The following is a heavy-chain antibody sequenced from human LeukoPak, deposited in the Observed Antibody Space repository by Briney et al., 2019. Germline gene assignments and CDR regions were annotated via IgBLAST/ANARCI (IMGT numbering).Heavy chain of an antibody. J-gene: IGHJ1*01. CDR3: ARVVRAYDSSGYYYGYFQH. Sequence: ASVKVSCKASGYTFTSYGISWVRQAPGQGLEWMGWISAYNGNTNYAQKLQGRVTMTTDTSTSTAYMELRSLRSDDTAVYYCARVVRAYDSSGYYYGYFQHWGRGTLVTVSS. CDR1: GYTFTSYG. V-gene: IGHV1-18*01. D-gene: IGHD3-22*01. CDR2: ISAYNGNT.